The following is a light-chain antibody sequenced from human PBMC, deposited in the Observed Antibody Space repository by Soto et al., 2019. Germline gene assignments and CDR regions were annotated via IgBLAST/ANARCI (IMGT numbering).Light chain of an antibody. CDR1: SSDVGDYNY. J-gene: IGLJ2*01. V-gene: IGLV2-14*01. Sequence: QSALTQPASVSGSPGQSITISCTGTSSDVGDYNYVSWYQHHPGKAPKLMIYEVSHRLSGVSNRFSGSKSGYTASLTISGLQDEDEADYYCGSYISNSIFVFGGGTKVTVL. CDR2: EVS. CDR3: GSYISNSIFV.